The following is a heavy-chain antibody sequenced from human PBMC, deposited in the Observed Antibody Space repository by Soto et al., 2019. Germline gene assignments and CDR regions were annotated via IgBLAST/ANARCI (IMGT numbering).Heavy chain of an antibody. CDR1: GFTFSNYA. CDR3: AKDQGSSWYEIDY. D-gene: IGHD6-13*01. Sequence: EVQLLESGGGLVQPGGSLRLSCAASGFTFSNYAVTWVRQAPGKGLEWVSTISGSGGSTYYADSVKGRFTISRDNSKNTVYLQMNRLIAEDTAVYYCAKDQGSSWYEIDYWGQGTLVTVSS. CDR2: ISGSGGST. V-gene: IGHV3-23*01. J-gene: IGHJ4*02.